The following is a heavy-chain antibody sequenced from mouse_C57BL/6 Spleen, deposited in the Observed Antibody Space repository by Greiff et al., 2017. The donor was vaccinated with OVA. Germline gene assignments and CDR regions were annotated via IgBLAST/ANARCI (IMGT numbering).Heavy chain of an antibody. CDR2: IYWDDDK. V-gene: IGHV8-12*01. Sequence: ESGPGILQSSQTLSLTCSFSGFSLSTSGMGVSWIRQPSGKGLEWLAHIYWDDDKRYNPSLKSRLTISKDTSRNQVFLTITSVDTADTATYYCARVYDYQWYFDVWGTGTTVTVSS. D-gene: IGHD2-4*01. CDR1: GFSLSTSGMG. CDR3: ARVYDYQWYFDV. J-gene: IGHJ1*03.